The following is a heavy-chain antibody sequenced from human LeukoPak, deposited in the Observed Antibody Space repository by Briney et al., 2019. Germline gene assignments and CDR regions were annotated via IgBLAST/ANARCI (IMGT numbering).Heavy chain of an antibody. V-gene: IGHV1-2*02. CDR2: INPNSGGT. Sequence: ASVKVSCKASGYTFTGYYMHWVRQAPGQGLEWMGWINPNSGGTNYAQKFQGRVTMTRDTSISTAYMELSRLRSDDTAVYYCATAYCSSTSCYDDYWGQGTLVTVSS. CDR3: ATAYCSSTSCYDDY. D-gene: IGHD2-2*01. CDR1: GYTFTGYY. J-gene: IGHJ4*02.